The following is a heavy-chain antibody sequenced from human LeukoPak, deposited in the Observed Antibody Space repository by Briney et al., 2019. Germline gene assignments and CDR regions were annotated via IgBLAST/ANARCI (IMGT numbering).Heavy chain of an antibody. CDR2: VSYDGNNK. CDR1: RFIFNSYA. CDR3: ARDQADCGGDCYLYYFDY. V-gene: IGHV3-30-3*01. Sequence: GGSLRLSCVASRFIFNSYAVHWVRQAPGKGLEWVAVVSYDGNNKYYADSVKGRFTISRDNFKDTVYLQMNGLKSEDTAVYYCARDQADCGGDCYLYYFDYWGQGTPVTVSP. D-gene: IGHD2-21*02. J-gene: IGHJ4*02.